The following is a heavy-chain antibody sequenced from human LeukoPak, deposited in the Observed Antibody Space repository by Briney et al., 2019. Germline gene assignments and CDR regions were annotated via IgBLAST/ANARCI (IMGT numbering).Heavy chain of an antibody. Sequence: SETLSLTCAVSGGSISPYYWMWIRQPPGKGLEWIGYISYSGSTSFDPSLKSRVTISLDTSTNQVSLKLRSVTAADTAVYYCARAGSYRLTTTLWGQGTLVTVSS. V-gene: IGHV4-59*01. CDR3: ARAGSYRLTTTL. J-gene: IGHJ1*01. D-gene: IGHD4-17*01. CDR1: GGSISPYY. CDR2: ISYSGST.